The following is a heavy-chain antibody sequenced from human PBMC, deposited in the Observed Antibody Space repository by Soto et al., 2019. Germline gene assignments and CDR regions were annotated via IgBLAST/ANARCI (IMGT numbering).Heavy chain of an antibody. D-gene: IGHD3-22*01. Sequence: GGSLRLSCAASGFTFSDYAMSWVRQAPGKGLEWVSGISGGDGSTYYADSVKGRFTISRDNSKNTLYLQMNSLRAEDTAVYYCAKGLTMIVVAPGFDPWGQGTLVTVSS. CDR1: GFTFSDYA. CDR3: AKGLTMIVVAPGFDP. V-gene: IGHV3-23*01. CDR2: ISGGDGST. J-gene: IGHJ5*02.